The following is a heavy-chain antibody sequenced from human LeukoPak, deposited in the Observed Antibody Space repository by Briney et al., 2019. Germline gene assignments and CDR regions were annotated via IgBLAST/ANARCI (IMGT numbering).Heavy chain of an antibody. CDR3: ARDDTKLWFGESVGVPQSD. J-gene: IGHJ4*02. V-gene: IGHV3-48*02. Sequence: GGSLTLSHAPYGLTFSSYSTNWVRQPPGKGREWVSYIRSSSRTIYSADSVKGRFTISRDNAKNSLYLQMNSLRDEDTAVYYCARDDTKLWFGESVGVPQSDWSQGTLVTVSS. CDR2: IRSSSRTI. D-gene: IGHD3-10*01. CDR1: GLTFSSYS.